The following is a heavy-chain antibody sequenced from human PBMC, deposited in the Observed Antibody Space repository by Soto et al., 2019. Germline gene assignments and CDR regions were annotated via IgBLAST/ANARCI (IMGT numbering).Heavy chain of an antibody. Sequence: EVQLVESGGDLVQPGGSLRISCAASGFTFSSYSMNWVRQTPGKGLEWISYISGSSLTIYYADSVKDRFFISRDNAQNSLYLQMDSLRDNDTAVYYSTRDRGGSSSSYGMDVW. V-gene: IGHV3-48*02. D-gene: IGHD2-2*01. CDR3: TRDRGGSSSSYGMDV. J-gene: IGHJ6*01. CDR2: ISGSSLTI. CDR1: GFTFSSYS.